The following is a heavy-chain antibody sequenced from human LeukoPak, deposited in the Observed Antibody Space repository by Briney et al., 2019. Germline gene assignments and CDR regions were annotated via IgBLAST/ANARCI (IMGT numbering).Heavy chain of an antibody. CDR2: IYYSGST. CDR3: ARVWNDYGDYMPDY. D-gene: IGHD4-17*01. Sequence: PSQTLSLTCTVSGGSISSGGYYWSWIRQHPGKGLEWIGYIYYSGSTYYNPSLKSRVTISVDTSKNQFSLKLSSVTAADTAVYYCARVWNDYGDYMPDYWGQGTLVTVSS. CDR1: GGSISSGGYY. V-gene: IGHV4-31*03. J-gene: IGHJ4*02.